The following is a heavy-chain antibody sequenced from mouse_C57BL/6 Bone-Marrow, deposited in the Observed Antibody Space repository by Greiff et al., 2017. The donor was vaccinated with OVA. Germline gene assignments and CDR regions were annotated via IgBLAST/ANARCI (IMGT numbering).Heavy chain of an antibody. CDR3: ARGKDWDWFAY. J-gene: IGHJ3*01. CDR1: GYAFSSSW. CDR2: IYPGDGDT. V-gene: IGHV1-82*01. Sequence: VQRVESGPELVKPGASVKISCKASGYAFSSSWMNWVKQRPGKGLEWIGRIYPGDGDTNYNGKFKGKATLTADKSSSTAYMQLSSLTSEDSAVYFCARGKDWDWFAYWGQGTLVTVSA. D-gene: IGHD4-1*01.